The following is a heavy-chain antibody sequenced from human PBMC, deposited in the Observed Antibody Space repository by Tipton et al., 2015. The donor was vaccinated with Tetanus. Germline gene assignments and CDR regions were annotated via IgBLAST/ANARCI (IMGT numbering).Heavy chain of an antibody. CDR1: GGSVRSGSYY. CDR2: ISPSGST. D-gene: IGHD3-3*01. CDR3: VRANYEFPKKGPFDS. J-gene: IGHJ4*02. Sequence: TLSLTCTVSGGSVRSGSYYWNWIRQPPGKGLEWIGYISPSGSTNSNYDLKSRITISQDKSKNQFSLRLASVTAADTAVYYCVRANYEFPKKGPFDSWGPGSLVIVSS. V-gene: IGHV4-61*01.